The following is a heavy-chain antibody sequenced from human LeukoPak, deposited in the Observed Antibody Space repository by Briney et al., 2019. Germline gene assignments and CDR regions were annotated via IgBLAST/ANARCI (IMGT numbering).Heavy chain of an antibody. CDR3: AGASYGGAFDI. Sequence: SETLSLTCAVYGGSFSGYYWSWIRQPPGKGLEWIGEINHSGSTNYNPSLKGRVTISVDTSKNQFSLKLSSVTAADTAVYYCAGASYGGAFDIWGQGTMVTVSS. CDR2: INHSGST. D-gene: IGHD3-10*01. V-gene: IGHV4-34*01. J-gene: IGHJ3*02. CDR1: GGSFSGYY.